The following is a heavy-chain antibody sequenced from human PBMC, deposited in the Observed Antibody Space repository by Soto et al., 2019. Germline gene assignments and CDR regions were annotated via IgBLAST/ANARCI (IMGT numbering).Heavy chain of an antibody. D-gene: IGHD6-13*01. J-gene: IGHJ4*01. CDR1: GFIFRTYA. CDR3: AGEAIATAGHHFDY. V-gene: IGHV3-48*03. Sequence: PGGSLRLSCAASGFIFRTYAMNWVRQAPGKGLEWISYISGSDNNIFYADSVKGRFTISRDNSRNALYLQMNSLRAEDTAVYFCAGEAIATAGHHFDYWGHGILVTVSS. CDR2: ISGSDNNI.